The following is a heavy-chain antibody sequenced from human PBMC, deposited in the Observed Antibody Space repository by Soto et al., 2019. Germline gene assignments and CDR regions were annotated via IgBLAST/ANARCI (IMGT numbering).Heavy chain of an antibody. D-gene: IGHD3-10*01. V-gene: IGHV3-21*01. J-gene: IGHJ4*02. CDR3: ARDCLYGSGSYDLDY. Sequence: GGSLRLSCAASGFTFSSYSMNWVRQAPGKGLEWVSSISSSSSYIYYADSVKGRFTISRDNAKNSLYLQMNSLRAEDTAVYYCARDCLYGSGSYDLDYWGQGTLVTVSS. CDR1: GFTFSSYS. CDR2: ISSSSSYI.